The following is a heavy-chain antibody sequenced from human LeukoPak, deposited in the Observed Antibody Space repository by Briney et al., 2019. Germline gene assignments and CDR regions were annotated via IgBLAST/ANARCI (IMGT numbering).Heavy chain of an antibody. J-gene: IGHJ5*02. CDR3: AKDHHAYRSWFDP. CDR2: IRYDGSNK. Sequence: GGSLRLSCAASGFTFSSYGMHWVRQAPGKGLEWVAFIRYDGSNKYYGDSVKGRFTISRDNSKNTLYLQMNSLRAEDTAVYYCAKDHHAYRSWFDPWGQGTLVTVSS. D-gene: IGHD4-11*01. V-gene: IGHV3-30*02. CDR1: GFTFSSYG.